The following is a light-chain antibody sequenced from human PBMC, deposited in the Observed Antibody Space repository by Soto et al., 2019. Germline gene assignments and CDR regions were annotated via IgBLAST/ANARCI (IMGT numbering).Light chain of an antibody. CDR2: VAS. CDR1: QGISSY. CDR3: QQSFSTPQT. J-gene: IGKJ4*01. V-gene: IGKV1-9*01. Sequence: DIQLTQSPSFLSASVGDRVTITCRASQGISSYLAWYQQKPGKAPKLLINVASTLQGGVPSRFSGSGSGTEFTLAISSLQPEDSATYYCQQSFSTPQTFGGGTKVGI.